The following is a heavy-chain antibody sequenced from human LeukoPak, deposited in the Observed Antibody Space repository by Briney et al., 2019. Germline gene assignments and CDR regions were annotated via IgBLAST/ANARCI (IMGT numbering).Heavy chain of an antibody. CDR2: IIPIFGTA. V-gene: IGHV1-69*13. D-gene: IGHD2-2*02. CDR1: VGTFSSYA. Sequence: ASVKVSCKASVGTFSSYAISWVRQAPGQGLEWMGGIIPIFGTANYAQKCQGRGTITADESTSTAYMELSSLGSEETAVYYCARADIVVVPAAINWFDPWGQGTLVTVSS. CDR3: ARADIVVVPAAINWFDP. J-gene: IGHJ5*02.